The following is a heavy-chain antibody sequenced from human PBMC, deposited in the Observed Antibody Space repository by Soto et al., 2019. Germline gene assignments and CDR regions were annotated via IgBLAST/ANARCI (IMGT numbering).Heavy chain of an antibody. V-gene: IGHV1-3*01. Sequence: ASVKVSCKASGYTFTSYAMHWVRQAPGQRLEWMGWINAGNGNTKYAQKLQGRVTITRDTSTSTAYMELRSLRSDDTAVYYSARERRLYYYDSSGYYEAYYFDYWGQGTLVTVSS. CDR3: ARERRLYYYDSSGYYEAYYFDY. CDR2: INAGNGNT. CDR1: GYTFTSYA. J-gene: IGHJ4*02. D-gene: IGHD3-22*01.